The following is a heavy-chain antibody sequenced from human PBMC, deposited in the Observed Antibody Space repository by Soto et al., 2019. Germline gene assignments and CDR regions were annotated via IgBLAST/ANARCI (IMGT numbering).Heavy chain of an antibody. CDR2: ISYDGSNK. Sequence: GGSLRLSCAASGFTFSSYGMHWVRQAPGKGLEWVAVISYDGSNKYYADSVKGRFTISRDNSKNTLYLQMNSLRAEDTAVYYCAKDFRRITGTTSAGPWGQGTLVTVSS. D-gene: IGHD1-7*01. CDR1: GFTFSSYG. CDR3: AKDFRRITGTTSAGP. J-gene: IGHJ5*02. V-gene: IGHV3-30*18.